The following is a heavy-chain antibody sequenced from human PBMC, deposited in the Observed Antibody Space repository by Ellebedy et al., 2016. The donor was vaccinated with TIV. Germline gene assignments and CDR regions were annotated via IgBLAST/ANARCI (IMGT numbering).Heavy chain of an antibody. CDR2: ISGSGGST. CDR1: GFTFSSYA. Sequence: GESLKISCAASGFTFSSYAMSWVRQAPGKGLEWVSAISGSGGSTYYADSVKGRFTISRDNSKNTLYLQMNSLRAEDTAVYYCAKDDGSAGFYYYYGMDVWGQGTTVTVSS. D-gene: IGHD6-25*01. CDR3: AKDDGSAGFYYYYGMDV. J-gene: IGHJ6*02. V-gene: IGHV3-23*01.